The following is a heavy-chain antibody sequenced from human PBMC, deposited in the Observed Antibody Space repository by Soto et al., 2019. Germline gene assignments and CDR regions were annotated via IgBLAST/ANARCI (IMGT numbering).Heavy chain of an antibody. J-gene: IGHJ6*02. CDR1: GLTFSNYA. Sequence: PGGSLRLSCAASGLTFSNYALHWVRQAPGKGLEWVAVISSNGDDKYYSDSVKGRFSISRDTSKNTLYLDMNSLTVEDTAMYYCATVKCGGDCYFPFLHYPFDVWGQVTTVIVSS. D-gene: IGHD2-21*02. CDR2: ISSNGDDK. V-gene: IGHV3-30-3*01. CDR3: ATVKCGGDCYFPFLHYPFDV.